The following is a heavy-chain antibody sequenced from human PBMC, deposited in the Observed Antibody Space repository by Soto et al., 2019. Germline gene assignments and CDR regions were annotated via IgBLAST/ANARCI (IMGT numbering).Heavy chain of an antibody. CDR1: GFTFSSYS. Sequence: GGSLRLSCAASGFTFSSYSMNWVRQAPGKGLEWVSSISSSSSYIYYADSVKGRFTISRDNAKNSLYLQMNSLRAEDTAVYYCAGTPDYYGSGSYFDYWGQGTLVTVSS. V-gene: IGHV3-21*01. CDR2: ISSSSSYI. CDR3: AGTPDYYGSGSYFDY. J-gene: IGHJ4*02. D-gene: IGHD3-10*01.